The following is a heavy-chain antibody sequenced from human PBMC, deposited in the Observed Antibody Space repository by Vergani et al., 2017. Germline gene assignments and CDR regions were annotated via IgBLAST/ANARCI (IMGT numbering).Heavy chain of an antibody. D-gene: IGHD2-2*01. CDR1: GFTFDDYT. CDR3: ARFYGDCSSTSCYAYYYYGMDV. V-gene: IGHV3-43*01. CDR2: ISWDGGST. Sequence: EVQLVESGGVVVQPGGSLRLSCAASGFTFDDYTMHWVRQAPGKGLEWVSLISWDGGSTYYADSVKGRFTISRDNSKNSLYLQMNSLRAEDTAVYYCARFYGDCSSTSCYAYYYYGMDVWGQGTTVTVSS. J-gene: IGHJ6*02.